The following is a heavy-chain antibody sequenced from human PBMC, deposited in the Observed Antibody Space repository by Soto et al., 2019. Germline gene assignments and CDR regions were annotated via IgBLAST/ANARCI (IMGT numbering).Heavy chain of an antibody. V-gene: IGHV3-48*01. CDR2: ISSSSSVI. D-gene: IGHD7-27*01. J-gene: IGHJ6*03. Sequence: PGGALRLSCATSGFILSDCSMNWVRQAPGKGLEKVSYISSSSSVIDYAESVKGRFTVSRDNARNSLYLQMNSLRAEDTAVYYCARDLSWGSNWYYYMDVWGKGTTVTVSS. CDR1: GFILSDCS. CDR3: ARDLSWGSNWYYYMDV.